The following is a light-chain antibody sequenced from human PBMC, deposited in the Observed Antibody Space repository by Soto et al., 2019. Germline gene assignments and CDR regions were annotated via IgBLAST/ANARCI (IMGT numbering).Light chain of an antibody. J-gene: IGLJ3*02. CDR1: SGHSSYA. CDR3: QTWGTARV. V-gene: IGLV4-69*01. CDR2: VNSDGSH. Sequence: QSVLTQSPSASASLGASVKLTCTLSSGHSSYAIAWHQQQPEKGPRYLMKVNSDGSHSKGDGIPDRVSGSSSGAERYLTISSLQSEDEGDYYCQTWGTARVFGGGTKVTVL.